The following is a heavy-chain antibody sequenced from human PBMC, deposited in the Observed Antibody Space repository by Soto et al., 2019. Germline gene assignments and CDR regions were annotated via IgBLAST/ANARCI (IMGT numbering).Heavy chain of an antibody. CDR2: IIPKLGSA. D-gene: IGHD6-13*01. CDR1: GGGNLRDYR. J-gene: IGHJ4*02. Sequence: SVKVSCKASGGGNLRDYRTTWVRRAPGQGLEWMGGIIPKLGSANYAQNFQGRVTVTGDTSTNTVYMELSSLRSDDTAVYYCARAYSSSWPDFDYWGQGTLVTVSS. CDR3: ARAYSSSWPDFDY. V-gene: IGHV1-69*10.